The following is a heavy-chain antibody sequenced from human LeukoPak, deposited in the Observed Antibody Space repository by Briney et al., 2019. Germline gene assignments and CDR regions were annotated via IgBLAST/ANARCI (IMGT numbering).Heavy chain of an antibody. CDR2: INTNTGNP. J-gene: IGHJ4*02. CDR3: VRVGVLTTVFDY. V-gene: IGHV7-4-1*02. Sequence: ASVKVSCKASGYTFSNYAMNWVRQAPGQGLEWMGWINTNTGNPTYAQGFTGRFVFSVDTSVNTAYLQISSLKAEDTAVYYCVRVGVLTTVFDYWGQGTLVAVSS. D-gene: IGHD4/OR15-4a*01. CDR1: GYTFSNYA.